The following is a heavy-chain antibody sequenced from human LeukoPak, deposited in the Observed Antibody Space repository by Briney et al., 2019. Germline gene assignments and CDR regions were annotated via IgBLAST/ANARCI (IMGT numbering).Heavy chain of an antibody. CDR3: ARAEKVERATLTFNWVRPERRYYSGLDV. Sequence: LETLSLTCIVSGGSISSLNLWSWLRQPPGKGLEWIGEMYLGGTTNFNPSLKSRVTILIDKSKNQLSLQLTSVTAADTAVYYCARAEKVERATLTFNWVRPERRYYSGLDVWGQGSAVIVSS. V-gene: IGHV4-4*02. D-gene: IGHD1-14*01. CDR1: GGSISSLNL. CDR2: MYLGGTT. J-gene: IGHJ6*02.